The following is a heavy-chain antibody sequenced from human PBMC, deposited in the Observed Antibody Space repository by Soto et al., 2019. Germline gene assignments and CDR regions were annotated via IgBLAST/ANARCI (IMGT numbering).Heavy chain of an antibody. V-gene: IGHV1-69*13. CDR3: ATGSFTSTGGRIGYHYNAMDV. CDR1: GGTFSSYA. J-gene: IGHJ6*02. CDR2: IIPIFGPA. D-gene: IGHD1-1*01. Sequence: GASVKVSCKASGGTFSSYAINWVRQAPGQGLEWMGGIIPIFGPANFAKKFQGRVTITADESTTTAYMELSSLTSEDTAVYYCATGSFTSTGGRIGYHYNAMDVWGQGTTVTVSS.